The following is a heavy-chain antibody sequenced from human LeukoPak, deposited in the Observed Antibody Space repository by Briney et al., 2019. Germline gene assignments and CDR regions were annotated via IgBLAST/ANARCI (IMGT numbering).Heavy chain of an antibody. CDR3: SRHSSMTSTLNH. CDR1: GGSILGSTYY. Sequence: SETLSLTCTVSGGSILGSTYYWAWIRQPPGKGLEWIGSIYYSGSTYYNPSLKSRVTISVDTSKNQFSLKLTSVTAADTAVYYCSRHSSMTSTLNHWGQGTLVTVSS. V-gene: IGHV4-39*01. J-gene: IGHJ4*02. D-gene: IGHD2/OR15-2a*01. CDR2: IYYSGST.